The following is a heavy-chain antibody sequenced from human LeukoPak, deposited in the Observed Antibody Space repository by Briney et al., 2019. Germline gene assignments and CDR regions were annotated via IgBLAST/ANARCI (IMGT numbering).Heavy chain of an antibody. CDR3: ARGGSASPDYFDY. Sequence: GGSLRLSCAASGFTFSSFGINWVRQAPGKGLEWVSSISSSSDYIYYGDSVKGRFTISRDNAENSLYLQMNSLRAEDTAVYYCARGGSASPDYFDYWGQGTLVTVSS. CDR1: GFTFSSFG. J-gene: IGHJ4*02. CDR2: ISSSSDYI. V-gene: IGHV3-21*01. D-gene: IGHD3-16*01.